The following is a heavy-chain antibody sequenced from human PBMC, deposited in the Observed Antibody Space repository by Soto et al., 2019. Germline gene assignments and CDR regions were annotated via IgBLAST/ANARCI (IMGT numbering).Heavy chain of an antibody. D-gene: IGHD3-22*01. CDR1: GGSISSGDYY. V-gene: IGHV4-30-4*01. J-gene: IGHJ5*02. CDR2: IYYSGST. CDR3: ARDYDSSGYYINWFDP. Sequence: QVQLQESGPGLVKPSQTLSLTCTVSGGSISSGDYYWSWIRQPPGKGLEWIGYIYYSGSTYYNPSLKSRVTISXXTXKXXFSLKLSSVTAADTAVYYCARDYDSSGYYINWFDPWGQGTLVTVSS.